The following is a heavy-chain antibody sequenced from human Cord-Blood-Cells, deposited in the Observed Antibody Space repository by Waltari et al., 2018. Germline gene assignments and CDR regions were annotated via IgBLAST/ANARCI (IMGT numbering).Heavy chain of an antibody. V-gene: IGHV3-30*02. CDR3: AKWGVVPAAMGFDY. CDR1: GFTFSSYG. D-gene: IGHD2-2*01. J-gene: IGHJ4*02. CDR2: IRYDGSNK. Sequence: QVQLVESGGGVVQPGGSLRLSCAASGFTFSSYGMHWVRQAPGKGLEWVAFIRYDGSNKDYADSVKGRFTISRDNSKNTLYLQMNSLRAEDTAVYYCAKWGVVPAAMGFDYWGQGTLVTVSS.